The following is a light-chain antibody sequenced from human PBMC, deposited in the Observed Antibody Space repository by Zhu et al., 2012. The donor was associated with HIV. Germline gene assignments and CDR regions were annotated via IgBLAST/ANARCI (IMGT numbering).Light chain of an antibody. CDR1: QSVSSSY. CDR3: QQYDDSALS. Sequence: EIVLTQSPGTLSLSPGERATLSCRASQSVSSSYLAWYQQKPGQAPRLLMYATSTRATGIPHRFIGSGSGTDFTLIISGLEPEDFAVYYCQQYDDSALSFGGGTRGRDQT. V-gene: IGKV3-20*01. CDR2: ATS. J-gene: IGKJ4*01.